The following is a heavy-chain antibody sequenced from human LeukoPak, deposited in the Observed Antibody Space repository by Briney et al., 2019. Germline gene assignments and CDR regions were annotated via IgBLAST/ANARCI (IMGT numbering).Heavy chain of an antibody. CDR3: ARDKTRSSLLTGNDY. J-gene: IGHJ4*02. Sequence: SQTLSLTCAISGDSVSSNSATWNWIRQSPSRGLEWLGRTYYRSRWHNDYAVSVKSRITINADTSKNQFSLQLNSVTPDDTAVYFCARDKTRSSLLTGNDYWGQGTPVTVSS. CDR1: GDSVSSNSAT. D-gene: IGHD6-13*01. CDR2: TYYRSRWHN. V-gene: IGHV6-1*01.